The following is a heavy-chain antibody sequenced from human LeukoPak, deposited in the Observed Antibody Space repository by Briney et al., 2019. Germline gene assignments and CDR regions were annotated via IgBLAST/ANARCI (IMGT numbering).Heavy chain of an antibody. D-gene: IGHD3-10*01. CDR2: IRYDGSNK. Sequence: GGSLRLSCAASGFTFSSYGMHWVRQAPDKGLEWVAFIRYDGSNKYYADSVKGRFTISRDNSKNTLYLQMNSLRAEDTAVYYCAKFYGSGSYGTFDYWGQGTLVTVSS. V-gene: IGHV3-30*02. CDR1: GFTFSSYG. CDR3: AKFYGSGSYGTFDY. J-gene: IGHJ4*02.